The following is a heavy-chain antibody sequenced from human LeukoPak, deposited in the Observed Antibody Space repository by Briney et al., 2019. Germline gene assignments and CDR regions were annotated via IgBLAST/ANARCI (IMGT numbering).Heavy chain of an antibody. D-gene: IGHD1-26*01. CDR1: GFMFNSFW. Sequence: GGSLRLSCEASGFMFNSFWMHWVRQGPGKGLVWVARIKTDGSESSYADFVRGRFIISRDNARNTLFLRMDSLRDDDTAVYFCARDVGPYGGSPGGDWGLGTLVTVSS. CDR3: ARDVGPYGGSPGGD. CDR2: IKTDGSES. J-gene: IGHJ4*02. V-gene: IGHV3-74*01.